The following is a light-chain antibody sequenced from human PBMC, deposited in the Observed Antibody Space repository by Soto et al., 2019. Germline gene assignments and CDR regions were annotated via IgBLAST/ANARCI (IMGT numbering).Light chain of an antibody. Sequence: EIVFTQSPRTLSLSPGERATLSCRASQSVSNTYLAWYQQKPGQAPRLLIYDASSRATGIPDRFSGSGSGTDFTLTISRLEPEDFAVYYCQQYNNWPRTFGQGTKVDIK. CDR2: DAS. CDR1: QSVSNTY. CDR3: QQYNNWPRT. J-gene: IGKJ1*01. V-gene: IGKV3-20*01.